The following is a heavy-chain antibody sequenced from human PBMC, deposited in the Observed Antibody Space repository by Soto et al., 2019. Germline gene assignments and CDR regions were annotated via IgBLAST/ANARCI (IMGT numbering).Heavy chain of an antibody. CDR1: GFTFSSYA. CDR2: TSGSGGST. CDR3: AESPLAADYDYVWGSYRLGGTPYFDY. Sequence: GGSLRLSCAASGFTFSSYAMSWVRQSPGKGLEWVSATSGSGGSTYYADSVKGRFTISRDNSKNTLYLQMNSLRAEDTAVYYCAESPLAADYDYVWGSYRLGGTPYFDYWGQGTLVTVSS. D-gene: IGHD3-16*02. V-gene: IGHV3-23*01. J-gene: IGHJ4*02.